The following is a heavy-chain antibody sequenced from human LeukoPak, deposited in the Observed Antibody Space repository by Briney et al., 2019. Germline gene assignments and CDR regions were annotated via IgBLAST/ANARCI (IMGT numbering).Heavy chain of an antibody. J-gene: IGHJ4*02. V-gene: IGHV3-23*01. D-gene: IGHD3-22*01. CDR1: GFTFSSYA. CDR3: AIMHPYYDGSGYWVQ. CDR2: ISTSGGSS. Sequence: GESLKLSCAASGFTFSSYAMSWVRQAPGKGLEWVSGISTSGGSSSYADSVKGRFTISRDNPRNTLYMQMNSLRAEDTALYYCAIMHPYYDGSGYWVQWGQGTLVTVSS.